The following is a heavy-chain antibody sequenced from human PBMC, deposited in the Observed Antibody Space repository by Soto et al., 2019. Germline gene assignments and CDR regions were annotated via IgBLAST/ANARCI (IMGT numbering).Heavy chain of an antibody. D-gene: IGHD2-15*01. Sequence: GGSLRLSCTTSGFIFSTYGMHWVRQAPGKGLEWVAIIWYDGSNKYYADSVKGRFTISRDNSRNTLYLQMNSLRAEDTALYYCARADCTGAYCYSWPFNYGVDVWGKGTTVTVSS. CDR1: GFIFSTYG. CDR3: ARADCTGAYCYSWPFNYGVDV. CDR2: IWYDGSNK. V-gene: IGHV3-33*08. J-gene: IGHJ6*04.